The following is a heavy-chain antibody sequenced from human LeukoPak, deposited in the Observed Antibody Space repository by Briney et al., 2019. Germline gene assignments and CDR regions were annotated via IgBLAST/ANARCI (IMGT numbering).Heavy chain of an antibody. CDR2: MNQDVSDT. V-gene: IGHV3-7*01. CDR1: GFTFSNYW. D-gene: IGHD2-21*01. Sequence: PGGSLRLSCAASGFTFSNYWMSWVRQAPGKGLEWVANMNQDVSDTYYVDSVKGRFTISRDNAKNSLYLQMNSLRADDTAVYYCVRDLTCCGGDCFWGQGTLVTVSS. CDR3: VRDLTCCGGDCF. J-gene: IGHJ4*02.